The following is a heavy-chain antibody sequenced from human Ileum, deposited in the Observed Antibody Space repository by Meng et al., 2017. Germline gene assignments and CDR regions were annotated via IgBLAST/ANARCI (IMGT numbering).Heavy chain of an antibody. CDR2: VNPSKS. D-gene: IGHD6-19*01. CDR3: ARWGTGWPLDF. CDR1: GYSFDGSE. V-gene: IGHV1-8*01. J-gene: IGHJ4*02. Sequence: QGHLFRSGAEGRNPGASVKVSCKGLGYSFDGSEINWVRQATGQGLEWMAWVNPSKSYIPQKFQGRTTVTWDSHETTAYMELNSLTSDDTAVYYCARWGTGWPLDFWGQGTLVTVSS.